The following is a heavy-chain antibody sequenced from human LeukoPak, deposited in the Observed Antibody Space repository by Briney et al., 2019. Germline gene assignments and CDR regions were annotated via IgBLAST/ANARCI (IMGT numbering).Heavy chain of an antibody. CDR3: ATGVVVAASNWFDP. CDR2: FDPEDGET. J-gene: IGHJ5*02. D-gene: IGHD2-15*01. Sequence: ASVKVSCKVSGYTLTELSMHWVRQAPGKGLEWMGGFDPEDGETIYAQKFQGRVTMTEDTSTDTAYMELSSLRSEDTAVYCCATGVVVAASNWFDPWGQGTLVTVSS. V-gene: IGHV1-24*01. CDR1: GYTLTELS.